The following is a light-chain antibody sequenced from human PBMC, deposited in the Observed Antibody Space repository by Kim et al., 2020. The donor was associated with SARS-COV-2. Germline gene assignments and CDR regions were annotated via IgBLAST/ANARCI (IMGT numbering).Light chain of an antibody. CDR1: QTITTW. CDR3: QQYHSFPWT. V-gene: IGKV1-5*01. J-gene: IGKJ1*01. Sequence: ASVGDRVTITCRASQTITTWLAWYQQKPRKAPNLLIYEVSTLEDGVPSRFSGGGSGTEFTLTIASLQPDDFATYYCQQYHSFPWTFGQGTKVDIK. CDR2: EVS.